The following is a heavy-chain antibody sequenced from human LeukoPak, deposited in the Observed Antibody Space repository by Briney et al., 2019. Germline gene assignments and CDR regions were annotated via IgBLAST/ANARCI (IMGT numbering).Heavy chain of an antibody. D-gene: IGHD3-22*01. J-gene: IGHJ4*02. Sequence: ASVKVSCKASGYTFTGYYMHWVRQAPGQGLEWMGWINPKSGGTNYAQKFQGRVTMTRDTSLSTAYMELSRLRSDDTAVYYCARGRSRNYYYIYWGQGTLVTVSS. CDR3: ARGRSRNYYYIY. CDR2: INPKSGGT. V-gene: IGHV1-2*02. CDR1: GYTFTGYY.